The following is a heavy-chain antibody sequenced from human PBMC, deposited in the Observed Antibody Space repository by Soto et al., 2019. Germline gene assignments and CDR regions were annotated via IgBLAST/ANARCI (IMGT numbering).Heavy chain of an antibody. J-gene: IGHJ6*02. V-gene: IGHV3-30*18. CDR1: GFTFSSYG. D-gene: IGHD3-22*01. CDR3: AKGKYYYDSSGYHNYYCYYGMDV. CDR2: ISYDGSNK. Sequence: LRLSCAASGFTFSSYGMHWVRQAPGKGLEWVAVISYDGSNKYYADSVKGRFTISRDNSKNTLYLQMNSLRAEDTAVYYCAKGKYYYDSSGYHNYYCYYGMDVWGQGTTVTVSS.